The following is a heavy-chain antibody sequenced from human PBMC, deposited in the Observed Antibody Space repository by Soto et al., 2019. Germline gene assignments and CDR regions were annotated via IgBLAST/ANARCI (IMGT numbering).Heavy chain of an antibody. Sequence: LRLSCAASGFTFSSYGMHWVRQAPGKGLEWVAVIWYDGSNKYYADSVKGRFTISRDNSKNTLYLQMNSLRAEDTAVYYCAREAEYYDFWSGYYASPHLDYWGQGTLVTVSS. CDR1: GFTFSSYG. J-gene: IGHJ4*02. D-gene: IGHD3-3*01. CDR2: IWYDGSNK. V-gene: IGHV3-33*01. CDR3: AREAEYYDFWSGYYASPHLDY.